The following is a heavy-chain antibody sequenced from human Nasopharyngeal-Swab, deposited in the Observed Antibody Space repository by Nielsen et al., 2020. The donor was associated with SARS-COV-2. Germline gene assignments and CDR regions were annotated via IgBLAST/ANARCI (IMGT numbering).Heavy chain of an antibody. CDR2: IKYDETKI. J-gene: IGHJ6*04. V-gene: IGHV3-7*04. CDR3: VRAMDD. CDR1: GFTFSTYW. Sequence: GESLKISCAASGFTFSTYWMHWVRQAPGIGLEWVANIKYDETKIYYADSVKGRFTISRDNTKNSLYLQMDSLRAEDTAVYYCVRAMDDWGKGTTVTVSS.